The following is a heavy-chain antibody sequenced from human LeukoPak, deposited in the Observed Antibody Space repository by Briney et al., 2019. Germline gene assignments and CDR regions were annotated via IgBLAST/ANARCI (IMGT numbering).Heavy chain of an antibody. J-gene: IGHJ3*02. D-gene: IGHD4-17*01. CDR3: ERDLVTVTKGFDI. V-gene: IGHV4-59*11. CDR1: ADSFSSHY. CDR2: ISYIGST. Sequence: NSSETLSLTCAVSADSFSSHYWTWIRQSPGKGLEWIGYISYIGSTNYNPSLKSRVTISIDTSKNQFSLKLRSVTAADTAVYYCERDLVTVTKGFDIWGQGTMVSVSS.